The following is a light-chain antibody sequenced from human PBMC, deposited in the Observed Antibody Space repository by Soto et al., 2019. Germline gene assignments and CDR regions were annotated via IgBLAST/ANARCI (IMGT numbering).Light chain of an antibody. CDR2: AAS. CDR3: QQLNSYPLT. J-gene: IGKJ4*01. CDR1: QGISSD. V-gene: IGKV1-9*01. Sequence: IQLTQSPSSLSASVGDRVTIPCRASQGISSDLAWYQQKPGKAPKLLIYAASTLQSGVPSRFSGSGSGTDFTLTISSRQPEDFATYYCQQLNSYPLTCGGGTNVDIK.